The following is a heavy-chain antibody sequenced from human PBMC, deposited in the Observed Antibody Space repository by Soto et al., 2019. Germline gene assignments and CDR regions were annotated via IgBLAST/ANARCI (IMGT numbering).Heavy chain of an antibody. CDR3: TRACSGGSCYSTSDFDY. Sequence: EVVLVESGGGLVQPGGSLKLSCAASGFRFTGSAIHWVRQAPGKGLEWVGLIRNRPNSYATAYAESLKGRVTISREGSRNTSYLQVKSLKSADTAVYCCTRACSGGSCYSTSDFDYWGQGTLVTVSS. J-gene: IGHJ4*02. CDR1: GFRFTGSA. V-gene: IGHV3-73*02. CDR2: IRNRPNSYAT. D-gene: IGHD2-15*01.